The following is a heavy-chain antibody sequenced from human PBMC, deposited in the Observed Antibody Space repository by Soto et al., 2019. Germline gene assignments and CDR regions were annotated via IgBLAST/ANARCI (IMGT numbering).Heavy chain of an antibody. CDR3: AADPYCGGDCYIDY. J-gene: IGHJ4*02. V-gene: IGHV1-58*01. D-gene: IGHD2-21*02. CDR2: IVVGSGNT. CDR1: GFTFFTSA. Sequence: QMQLLQSGPELKKPGTSVKVSCRASGFTFFTSAVQWVRQARGQRLEWIGWIVVGSGNTNYAQKFEERVTITRDMSTNTAYMELTSLRSEDTAVYYCAADPYCGGDCYIDYWGQGIMVTVSS.